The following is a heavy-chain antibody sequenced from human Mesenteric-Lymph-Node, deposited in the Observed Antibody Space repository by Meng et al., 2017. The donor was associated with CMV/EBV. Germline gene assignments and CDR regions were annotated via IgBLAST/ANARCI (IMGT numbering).Heavy chain of an antibody. CDR2: VIPIVNIP. CDR3: ARDLSGSPVTTIDFDY. J-gene: IGHJ4*02. Sequence: SVKVSCKASEGTFSTYNINWVRQAPGQGLEWMGAVIPIVNIPTYAQKFQDRVTITADKSTSTAYMELSSLKSDDTAMYYCARDLSGSPVTTIDFDYWGQGTMVTVSS. V-gene: IGHV1-69*10. D-gene: IGHD4-17*01. CDR1: EGTFSTYN.